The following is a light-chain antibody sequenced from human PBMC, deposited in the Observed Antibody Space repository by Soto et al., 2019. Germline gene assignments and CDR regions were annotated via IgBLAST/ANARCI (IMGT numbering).Light chain of an antibody. J-gene: IGKJ1*01. Sequence: EIVLAPSRGTLSLSPGERATLTCRASQSVSNNYLAWYQQKPGQAPRLLIYGASNRASGIPDRFSGSGSGTDFTLTISRLEPEDFAVYYCQQYGSSPPTFGQGTKVDIK. CDR2: GAS. V-gene: IGKV3-20*01. CDR1: QSVSNNY. CDR3: QQYGSSPPT.